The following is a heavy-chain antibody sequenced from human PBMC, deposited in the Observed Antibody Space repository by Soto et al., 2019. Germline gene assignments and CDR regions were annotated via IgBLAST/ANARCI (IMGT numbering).Heavy chain of an antibody. D-gene: IGHD1-26*01. CDR3: AREGASGFAMDV. Sequence: ETLSLTCTFSGGSMGTYYWGWILQPAGKPLEWIGRIYPSGTTNYNPSLKSRVTLSLDTSKNQFSLNLSSVTAADTAVYYCAREGASGFAMDVWGQGTTVTVSS. CDR2: IYPSGTT. J-gene: IGHJ6*02. V-gene: IGHV4-4*07. CDR1: GGSMGTYY.